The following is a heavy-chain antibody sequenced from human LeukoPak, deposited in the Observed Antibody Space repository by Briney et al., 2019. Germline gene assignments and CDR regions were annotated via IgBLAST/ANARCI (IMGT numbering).Heavy chain of an antibody. J-gene: IGHJ5*02. CDR2: IYSGGST. Sequence: GGSLRLSCAASGFTVSSNYMSWVRHAPGKGLEWVSVIYSGGSTYYADSVKGRFTISRDNSKNTLYLQMNSLRAEDTAVYYCARENGFGELSAWGQGTLVTVSS. CDR3: ARENGFGELSA. V-gene: IGHV3-53*01. CDR1: GFTVSSNY. D-gene: IGHD3-10*01.